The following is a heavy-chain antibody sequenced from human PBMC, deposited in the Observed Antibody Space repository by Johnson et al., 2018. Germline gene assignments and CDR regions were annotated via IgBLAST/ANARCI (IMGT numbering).Heavy chain of an antibody. CDR3: AKAAVSGREPTYYDMDV. CDR1: GFTFSNYG. Sequence: QVQLVESGGGLVQPGRSLRLTCAASGFTFSNYGIHWVRQAPGKGLEWVAVISYDGSTKYYADPVKGRFTISRDNSKNALSLQMNSRRGEDTAVYFCAKAAVSGREPTYYDMDVGGKGTTVTVSS. CDR2: ISYDGSTK. D-gene: IGHD3-10*01. J-gene: IGHJ6*03. V-gene: IGHV3-30*18.